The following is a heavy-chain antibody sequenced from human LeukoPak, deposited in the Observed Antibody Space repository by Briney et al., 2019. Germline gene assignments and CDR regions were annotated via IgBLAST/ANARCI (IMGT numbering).Heavy chain of an antibody. CDR2: IYHSGST. CDR3: ARGVVIAPQTFDY. Sequence: SETLSLTCAVSGGSISSSNWWSWIRQPPGKGLEWIGEIYHSGSTNYNPSLKSRVTISVDKSKTQFSLKLSSVTAADTAVYYCARGVVIAPQTFDYWGQGTLVTVSS. V-gene: IGHV4-4*02. J-gene: IGHJ4*02. CDR1: GGSISSSNW. D-gene: IGHD2-21*01.